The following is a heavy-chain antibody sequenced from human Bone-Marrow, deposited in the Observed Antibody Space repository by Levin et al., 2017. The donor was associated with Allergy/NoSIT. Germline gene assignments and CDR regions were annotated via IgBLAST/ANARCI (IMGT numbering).Heavy chain of an antibody. CDR1: GFTFNDYG. Sequence: QAGGSLRLSCTASGFTFNDYGVSWVRQAPGKGLEWVGFIRSKTSGGTTEYNAASVKGRFTISRDDSKSIAYLQMNSLETEDTAVYYCTKTSGGNSMCPTNWGQGALVTVSS. CDR2: IRSKTSGGTT. CDR3: TKTSGGNSMCPTN. J-gene: IGHJ4*02. D-gene: IGHD4-23*01. V-gene: IGHV3-49*04.